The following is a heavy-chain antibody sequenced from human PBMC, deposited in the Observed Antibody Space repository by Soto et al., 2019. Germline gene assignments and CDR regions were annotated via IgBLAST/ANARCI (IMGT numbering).Heavy chain of an antibody. CDR3: ARLAVADTEGFDY. CDR2: IYYSGST. J-gene: IGHJ4*02. D-gene: IGHD6-19*01. CDR1: GGSISSSSYY. V-gene: IGHV4-39*01. Sequence: SETLSLTCTVSGGSISSSSYYWGWIRQPPGKGLEWIGSIYYSGSTYYNPSLKSRVTISVDTSKNQFSLKLSSVTAADTAVYYCARLAVADTEGFDYWGQGTLVTVSS.